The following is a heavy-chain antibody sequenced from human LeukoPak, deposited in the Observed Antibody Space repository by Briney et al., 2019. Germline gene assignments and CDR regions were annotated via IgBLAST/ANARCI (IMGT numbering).Heavy chain of an antibody. Sequence: GGSLRLSCAASGFTFDNYAMHWVRQTPGKGLEWVSGISWNGGNIGYADSVKGRFIISRDNAKNSLYLQMNSLRPEDTALYYCAKESPPYSNDWSSLDRWGQGTLVTVSS. CDR3: AKESPPYSNDWSSLDR. CDR2: ISWNGGNI. J-gene: IGHJ5*02. V-gene: IGHV3-9*01. D-gene: IGHD6-19*01. CDR1: GFTFDNYA.